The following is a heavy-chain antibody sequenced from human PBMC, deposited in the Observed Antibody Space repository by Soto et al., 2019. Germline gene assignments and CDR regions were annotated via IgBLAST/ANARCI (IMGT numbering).Heavy chain of an antibody. CDR2: INHSGST. CDR1: GGSFSGYY. V-gene: IGHV4-34*01. Sequence: SETLSLTCAVYGGSFSGYYWSWIRQPPGKGLEWIGEINHSGSTNYNPSLKSRVTISVDTSKNQFSLKLSSVTAADTAVYYCARGSYNLTPTPTDIVATCFDYWGQGTLVTV. CDR3: ARGSYNLTPTPTDIVATCFDY. D-gene: IGHD5-12*01. J-gene: IGHJ4*02.